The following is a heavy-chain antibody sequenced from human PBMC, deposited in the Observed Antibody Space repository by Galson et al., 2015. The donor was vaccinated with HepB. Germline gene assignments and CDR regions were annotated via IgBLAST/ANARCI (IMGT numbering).Heavy chain of an antibody. V-gene: IGHV2-5*02. CDR3: AHRRPITMVRGVIPWFDP. J-gene: IGHJ5*02. CDR2: IYWDDDK. CDR1: GFSLSTSGVG. Sequence: PALVKPTQTLTLTCTFSGFSLSTSGVGVGWIRQPPGKALGWLALIYWDDDKRYSPSLKSRLTITKDTSKNQVVLTMTNMDPVDTATYYCAHRRPITMVRGVIPWFDPWGQGTLVTVSS. D-gene: IGHD3-10*01.